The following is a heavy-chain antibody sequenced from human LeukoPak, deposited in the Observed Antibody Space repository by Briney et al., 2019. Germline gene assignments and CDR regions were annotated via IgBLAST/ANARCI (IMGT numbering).Heavy chain of an antibody. CDR1: GYTLTELS. V-gene: IGHV1-24*01. J-gene: IGHJ6*02. CDR2: FDPEDGET. D-gene: IGHD2-2*01. CDR3: ATARFAVVVPAAPLYYYGMDV. Sequence: ASVTVSCTVSGYTLTELSMHWVRQAPGKGLEWMGGFDPEDGETIYAQKFQSRVTMTEDTSTDTAYMELSSLRSEDTAVYYCATARFAVVVPAAPLYYYGMDVWGQGTTVTVSS.